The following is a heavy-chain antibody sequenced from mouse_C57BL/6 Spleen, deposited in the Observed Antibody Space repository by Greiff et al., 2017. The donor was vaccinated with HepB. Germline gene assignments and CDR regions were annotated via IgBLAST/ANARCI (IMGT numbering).Heavy chain of an antibody. Sequence: QVQLKQPGAELVKPGASVKLSCKASGYTFTSYWMHWVKQRPGRGLEWIGRIDPNSGGTKYNEKFKSKATLTVDKPSSTAYMQLSSLTSEDSAVYYCARPGSNYVGFAYWGQGTLVTVSA. CDR2: IDPNSGGT. J-gene: IGHJ3*01. CDR1: GYTFTSYW. CDR3: ARPGSNYVGFAY. V-gene: IGHV1-72*01. D-gene: IGHD2-5*01.